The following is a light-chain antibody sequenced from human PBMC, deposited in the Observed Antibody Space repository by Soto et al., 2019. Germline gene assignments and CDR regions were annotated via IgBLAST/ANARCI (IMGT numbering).Light chain of an antibody. Sequence: QPVLTQSPSASASLGASVKLTCTLSSGHSSYAITWHQQKPEKGPRYLMKLNSDGSHNKGDGVPDRFSGSTSGPERYLTISSLQSEDEADYYCQTWGTGIRTFGGGTKLTVL. CDR2: LNSDGSH. CDR1: SGHSSYA. V-gene: IGLV4-69*01. J-gene: IGLJ2*01. CDR3: QTWGTGIRT.